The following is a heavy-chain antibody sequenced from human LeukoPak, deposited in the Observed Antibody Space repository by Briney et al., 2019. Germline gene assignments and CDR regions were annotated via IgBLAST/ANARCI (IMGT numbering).Heavy chain of an antibody. V-gene: IGHV1-46*01. Sequence: ASVKVSRKASGYTFTSYYMHWVRQAPGQGLEWMGIINPSGGSTSYAQKFQGRVTMTRDMSTSTVYMELSSLRSEDTAVYYCARDGGGSWIYYYCYYYMDVWGQGTLVTVSS. CDR2: INPSGGST. D-gene: IGHD6-13*01. CDR3: ARDGGGSWIYYYCYYYMDV. J-gene: IGHJ6*03. CDR1: GYTFTSYY.